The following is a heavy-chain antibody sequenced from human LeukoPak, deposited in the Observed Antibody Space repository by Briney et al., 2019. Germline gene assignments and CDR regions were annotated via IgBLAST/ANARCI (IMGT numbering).Heavy chain of an antibody. CDR1: GYTLTGYY. D-gene: IGHD5-18*01. V-gene: IGHV1-2*02. CDR3: ARDLVDTAMDDY. J-gene: IGHJ4*02. CDR2: INPNSGGT. Sequence: ASVKVSCKASGYTLTGYYMHWVRQAPGQGLEWMGWINPNSGGTNYAQKFQGRVTMTRDTSISTAYMELSRLRSDDTAVYYCARDLVDTAMDDYWGQGTLVTVSS.